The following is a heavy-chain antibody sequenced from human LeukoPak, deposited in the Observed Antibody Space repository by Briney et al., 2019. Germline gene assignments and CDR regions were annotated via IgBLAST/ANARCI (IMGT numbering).Heavy chain of an antibody. D-gene: IGHD1-1*01. CDR2: ISAYNGHT. Sequence: GASVKVSCKASGYIFTSYGISWVRQAPGQGLEWMGWISAYNGHTNSAQKFQGRVTMTRDMSTSTVFMELSSLRSEDTAVYFCAREPPSTGYYDYWGQGTLVTVSS. CDR1: GYIFTSYG. CDR3: AREPPSTGYYDY. V-gene: IGHV1-18*01. J-gene: IGHJ4*02.